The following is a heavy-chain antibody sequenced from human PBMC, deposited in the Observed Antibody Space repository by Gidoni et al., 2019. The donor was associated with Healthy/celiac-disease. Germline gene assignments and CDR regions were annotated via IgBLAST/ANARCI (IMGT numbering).Heavy chain of an antibody. CDR2: INHSGST. J-gene: IGHJ4*02. V-gene: IGHV4-34*01. CDR3: ARGEGMRLNSGYDRYRSYDY. D-gene: IGHD5-12*01. CDR1: GGSFSGYY. Sequence: QVQLQQWGAGLLKPSETLSLTCAVYGGSFSGYYWSWIRQPPGKGLEWIGEINHSGSTNYNPSLKSRVTISVDTSKNQFSLKLSSVTAADTAVYYCARGEGMRLNSGYDRYRSYDYWGQGTLVTVSS.